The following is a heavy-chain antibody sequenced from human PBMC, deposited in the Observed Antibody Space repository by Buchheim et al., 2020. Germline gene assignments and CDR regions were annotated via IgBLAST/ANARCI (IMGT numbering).Heavy chain of an antibody. CDR2: INHTGST. J-gene: IGHJ4*02. CDR3: ATGRRISGAVSPFDH. V-gene: IGHV4-34*01. D-gene: IGHD3-3*01. CDR1: GGSFSDYY. Sequence: QVHLQQWGAGLLKPSETLSLTCAVYGGSFSDYYWTLIRQPPGKGLEWIGEINHTGSTKYNPSLKSRVTISVDTSKNQFSLNLRSVTAADTVLYYCATGRRISGAVSPFDHWGQGT.